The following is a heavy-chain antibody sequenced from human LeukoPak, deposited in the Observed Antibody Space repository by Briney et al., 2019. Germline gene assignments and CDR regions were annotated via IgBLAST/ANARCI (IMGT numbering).Heavy chain of an antibody. CDR3: ARAYCSGGTCYDSRGWFDP. J-gene: IGHJ5*02. CDR1: GGSVTSSSYY. V-gene: IGHV4-39*07. D-gene: IGHD2-15*01. Sequence: SETLSLTCTVSGGSVTSSSYYWGWIRQPPGKGLEWIGSLYYTGSTYYSPSLKSRVTISVDTSKNHFSLKLSSVTAADTAVYYCARAYCSGGTCYDSRGWFDPWGQGTLVTVSS. CDR2: LYYTGST.